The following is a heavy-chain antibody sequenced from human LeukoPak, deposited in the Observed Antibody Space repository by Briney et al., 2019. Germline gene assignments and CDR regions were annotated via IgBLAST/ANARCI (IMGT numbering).Heavy chain of an antibody. CDR1: GFTFSSYA. CDR3: ARVVTFGYFDL. CDR2: ISSNGGST. J-gene: IGHJ2*01. V-gene: IGHV3-64*01. Sequence: PSGGSLRLSCAASGFTFSSYAMHWVRQAPGKGLEYVSAISSNGGSTYYANSVKGRFTISRDNSKNTLYLQMGSLRAEDMAVYYCARVVTFGYFDLWGRGTLVTVSS.